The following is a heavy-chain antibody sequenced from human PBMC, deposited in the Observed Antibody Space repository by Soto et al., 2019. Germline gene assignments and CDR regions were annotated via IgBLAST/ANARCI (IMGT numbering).Heavy chain of an antibody. CDR2: IIPIFGTA. J-gene: IGHJ6*02. Sequence: QVQLVQSGAEVKKPGSSVKVSCKASGGTFSSYAISWVRQAPGQGLEWMGGIIPIFGTANYAQKFQGRVTITADESTSTAYMELSSLRSEDTAVYYCARDGTGTKYSYYYGMDVWGQGTTVTVSS. D-gene: IGHD1-1*01. CDR3: ARDGTGTKYSYYYGMDV. CDR1: GGTFSSYA. V-gene: IGHV1-69*01.